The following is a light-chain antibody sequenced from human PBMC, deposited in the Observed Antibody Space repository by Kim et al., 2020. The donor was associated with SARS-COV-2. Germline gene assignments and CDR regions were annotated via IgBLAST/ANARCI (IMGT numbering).Light chain of an antibody. J-gene: IGLJ1*01. CDR2: HNG. CDR1: SSNIGNNY. V-gene: IGLV1-51*01. Sequence: QSVLTQPPSVSAAPGQKVTISCSGRSSNIGNNYVSWYQQLPGTAPKLLIHHNGKRPSGIPDRFSVSKSGASATLVITGLHTGDEAEYYCGTWDSDLGAYVFGAGTKVTVL. CDR3: GTWDSDLGAYV.